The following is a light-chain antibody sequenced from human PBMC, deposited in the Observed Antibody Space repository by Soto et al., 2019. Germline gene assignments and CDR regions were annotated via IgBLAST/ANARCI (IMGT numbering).Light chain of an antibody. CDR2: GTS. Sequence: EIEFTQSPGTLSLSPGERATLSCRASQSVSSSYLAWYQQKPGQAPRLLIYGTSSRATGIPDRFSGSGSGTDFTLTISRLEPEDFAVYYCQQYGSSRWTFGQGTKVDIK. J-gene: IGKJ1*01. CDR3: QQYGSSRWT. V-gene: IGKV3-20*01. CDR1: QSVSSSY.